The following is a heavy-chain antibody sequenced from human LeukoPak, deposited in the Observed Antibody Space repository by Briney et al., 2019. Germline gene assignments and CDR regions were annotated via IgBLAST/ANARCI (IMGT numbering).Heavy chain of an antibody. Sequence: PGRSLRLSCAASGFTFSSYAMHWVRQAPGKGLEGVAVISYDGSNKYYADSVKGRFTISRDNSKNTLYLQMNSLRAEDTAVYYCARDRRAEAVAGYFDYWGQGTLVTVSS. CDR1: GFTFSSYA. D-gene: IGHD6-19*01. J-gene: IGHJ4*02. V-gene: IGHV3-30-3*01. CDR2: ISYDGSNK. CDR3: ARDRRAEAVAGYFDY.